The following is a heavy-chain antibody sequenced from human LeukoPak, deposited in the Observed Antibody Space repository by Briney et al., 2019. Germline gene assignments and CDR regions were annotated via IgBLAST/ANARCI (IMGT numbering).Heavy chain of an antibody. Sequence: SETLSLTCTVSGGSISSSNYYWGWIRQPPGKGLEWIGTIYYSGSTYYNPSLKSRITISVDTSKNQFSLKMRPVTAADTAVYYCARVPLYYYGSGSYYYYYYYMDVWGKGTTVTVSS. V-gene: IGHV4-39*01. D-gene: IGHD3-10*01. CDR1: GGSISSSNYY. CDR2: IYYSGST. J-gene: IGHJ6*03. CDR3: ARVPLYYYGSGSYYYYYYYMDV.